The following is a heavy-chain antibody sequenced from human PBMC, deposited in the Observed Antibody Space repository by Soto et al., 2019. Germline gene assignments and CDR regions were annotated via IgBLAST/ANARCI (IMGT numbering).Heavy chain of an antibody. V-gene: IGHV1-24*01. D-gene: IGHD3-3*01. Sequence: GASVKVSCKVSGYTLAELSMHWVRQAPGKGLEWMGGFDPEDGETIYAQRFQGRVTMTKDTSTSTAYMELSSPRSEDTAVYYCARDPNGGFWSGYYVPKYFDYWGQGTLVTVSS. CDR1: GYTLAELS. CDR3: ARDPNGGFWSGYYVPKYFDY. CDR2: FDPEDGET. J-gene: IGHJ4*02.